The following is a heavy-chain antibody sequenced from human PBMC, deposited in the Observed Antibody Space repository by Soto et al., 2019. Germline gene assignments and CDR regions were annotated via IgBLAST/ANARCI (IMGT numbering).Heavy chain of an antibody. Sequence: QVQLVESGGGVVQPGRSLRLSCAASGFTFSSYGMHWVRQAPGKGLEWVAVIWYDGSNKYYADSVKGRFTISRDNSKNTLYLQMNRLRAEDTAVYYCARDSRYSYGLGWFDPWGQGTLVTVSS. D-gene: IGHD5-18*01. CDR3: ARDSRYSYGLGWFDP. CDR1: GFTFSSYG. V-gene: IGHV3-33*01. J-gene: IGHJ5*02. CDR2: IWYDGSNK.